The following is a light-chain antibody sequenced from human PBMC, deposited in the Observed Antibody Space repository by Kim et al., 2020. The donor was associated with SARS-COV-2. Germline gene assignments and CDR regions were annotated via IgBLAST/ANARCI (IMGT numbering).Light chain of an antibody. CDR2: GAN. Sequence: EIVLTQSPGTLSLSPGERATLSCRASQSVNSGFLAWYQQKPGQAPRLLIYGANTRATGIPARFSGSGFGTDFTLTISRLEPEDFAVYYCQQYGSSPLTLGGGTKLEI. J-gene: IGKJ4*01. V-gene: IGKV3-20*01. CDR1: QSVNSGF. CDR3: QQYGSSPLT.